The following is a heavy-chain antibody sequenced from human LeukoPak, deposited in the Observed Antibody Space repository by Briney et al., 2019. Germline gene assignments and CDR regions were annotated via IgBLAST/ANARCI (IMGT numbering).Heavy chain of an antibody. D-gene: IGHD2-8*01. CDR3: ARRGYCTNGVCYRLDY. Sequence: GGSLRLSCAASGFTFSSYEMNWVRQAPGKGLEWVSYISSSGSTIYYADSVKGRFTISRDNAKNSLYLQMNSLRAEDTAVYYCARRGYCTNGVCYRLDYWGQGTLVTVSS. V-gene: IGHV3-48*03. J-gene: IGHJ4*02. CDR2: ISSSGSTI. CDR1: GFTFSSYE.